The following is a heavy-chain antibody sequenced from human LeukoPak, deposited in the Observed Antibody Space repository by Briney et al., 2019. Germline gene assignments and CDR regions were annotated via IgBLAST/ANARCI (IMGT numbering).Heavy chain of an antibody. J-gene: IGHJ4*02. D-gene: IGHD5-18*01. V-gene: IGHV4-31*03. CDR3: AREERGYSYGFSDY. Sequence: PSQTLSLTCTVSGGSISSGGYYWSWIRQHPGKGLEWIGYIYYSGSTNYNPSLKSRVTISIDTSKNQFSLKLSSVTAADTAVYYCAREERGYSYGFSDYWGQGTLVTVSS. CDR2: IYYSGST. CDR1: GGSISSGGYY.